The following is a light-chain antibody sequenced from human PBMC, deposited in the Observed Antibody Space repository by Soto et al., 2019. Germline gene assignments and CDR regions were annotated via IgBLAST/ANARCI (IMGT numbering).Light chain of an antibody. CDR1: KSISNY. V-gene: IGKV1-39*01. Sequence: DIQVTHSPSSPHPPLGRSVTISCLPSKSISNYLNCYQQKPGKAPKLLIYAASRLQSGVPSRFSGSESETDFTLTISSLQPEDFATYYSQQSYSTPLPFGQGTKVDIK. CDR2: AAS. J-gene: IGKJ1*01. CDR3: QQSYSTPLP.